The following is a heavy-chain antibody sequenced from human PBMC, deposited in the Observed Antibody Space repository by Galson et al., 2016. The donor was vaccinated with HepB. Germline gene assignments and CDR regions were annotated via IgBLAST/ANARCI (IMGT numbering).Heavy chain of an antibody. V-gene: IGHV4-4*02. CDR1: GFVFSKFAM. Sequence: SLRLSCAASGFVFSKFAMRWVRQPPGKGLEWIGEIYHTGSTNYDPSVKNRVTISLDKSRNQFSLGLTSVTATDTAVYYCVGGKPASGWPYWGQGNLVRVSS. D-gene: IGHD4-23*01. CDR2: IYHTGST. J-gene: IGHJ4*02. CDR3: VGGKPASGWPY.